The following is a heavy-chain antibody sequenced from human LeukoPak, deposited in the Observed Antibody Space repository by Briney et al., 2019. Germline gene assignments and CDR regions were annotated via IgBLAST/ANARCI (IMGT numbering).Heavy chain of an antibody. D-gene: IGHD6-13*01. CDR2: TNHSGGT. CDR3: ARVRAAAIPYYFEN. CDR1: NGSFSGYY. Sequence: SETLSLTCAVYNGSFSGYYWSWIRQSPGKGLEWIGETNHSGGTNYNPSLKSRLTISVDTSKNQFSLKVSSVTAADTAVYYCARVRAAAIPYYFENWGQGTLVTVSS. J-gene: IGHJ4*02. V-gene: IGHV4-34*01.